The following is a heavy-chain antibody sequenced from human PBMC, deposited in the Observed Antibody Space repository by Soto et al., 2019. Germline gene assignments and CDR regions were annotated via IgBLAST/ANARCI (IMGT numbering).Heavy chain of an antibody. CDR1: GIPFSDYA. D-gene: IGHD2-2*01. V-gene: IGHV3-23*01. J-gene: IGHJ5*02. CDR2: IIGTDDYK. Sequence: GGSLRLSCVASGIPFSDYAMTWVRQATGEGLEWVSSIIGTDDYKYYSASVKGRFTMCGDNSSKTLIRHITXLRADDTAIYYYSKSNRQYAAAIQAFFDPGGQGTLVTVSS. CDR3: SKSNRQYAAAIQAFFDP.